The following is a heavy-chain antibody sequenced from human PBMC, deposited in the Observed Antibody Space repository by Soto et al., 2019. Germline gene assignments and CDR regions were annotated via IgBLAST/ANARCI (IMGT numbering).Heavy chain of an antibody. J-gene: IGHJ4*02. CDR1: GGSFSSSNW. CDR3: ASNNYYDSSGYYQLFDY. D-gene: IGHD3-22*01. V-gene: IGHV4-4*02. Sequence: QVQLQESGPGLVKPSGTLSLTCAVSGGSFSSSNWWRWVRQPPGRGLGWIGEIYHSGSTNYNPSLKSRVTISVDKSKNQFSLKLSSVTAADTAVYYCASNNYYDSSGYYQLFDYWGQGTLVTVSS. CDR2: IYHSGST.